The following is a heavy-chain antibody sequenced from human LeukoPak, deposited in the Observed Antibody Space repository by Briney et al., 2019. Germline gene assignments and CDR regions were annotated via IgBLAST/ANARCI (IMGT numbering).Heavy chain of an antibody. CDR3: ARRYCSSTSCLIDY. CDR2: ISSSGGTI. D-gene: IGHD2-2*01. V-gene: IGHV3-48*03. J-gene: IGHJ4*02. CDR1: GFTFSSYE. Sequence: RGSLRLTCAASGFTFSSYEMNWVRQAPGKGLEWLSYISSSGGTIYYADSVRGRFTISRDNAKSSLYLRMNSLRAEDTAIYYCARRYCSSTSCLIDYWGQGTLVTVSS.